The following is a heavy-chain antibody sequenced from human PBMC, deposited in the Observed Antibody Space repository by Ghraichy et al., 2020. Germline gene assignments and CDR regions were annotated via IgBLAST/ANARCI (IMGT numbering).Heavy chain of an antibody. CDR1: GGSFSGYY. V-gene: IGHV4-34*01. CDR2: INHSGST. Sequence: ESLNISCAVYGGSFSGYYWSWIRQPPGKGLEWIGEINHSGSTNYNPSLKSRVTISVDTSKNQFSLKLSSVTAADTAVYYCARGRKSDHTAAGTSWFDPWGQGTLVTVSS. J-gene: IGHJ5*02. CDR3: ARGRKSDHTAAGTSWFDP. D-gene: IGHD6-13*01.